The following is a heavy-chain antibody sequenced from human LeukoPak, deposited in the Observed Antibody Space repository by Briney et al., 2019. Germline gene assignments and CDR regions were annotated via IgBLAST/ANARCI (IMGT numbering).Heavy chain of an antibody. CDR3: ARFSRSSTPVY. J-gene: IGHJ4*02. CDR1: GFTFSNYW. Sequence: HPGGSLRLSCAASGFTFSNYWMSWVRRAPGKGLDWVANIKQDGSDINYVDSVKGRFTVSRDNAKNSLSLQMNSLRAEDTAVYFCARFSRSSTPVYWGQGTLVTVSS. CDR2: IKQDGSDI. V-gene: IGHV3-7*01. D-gene: IGHD6-6*01.